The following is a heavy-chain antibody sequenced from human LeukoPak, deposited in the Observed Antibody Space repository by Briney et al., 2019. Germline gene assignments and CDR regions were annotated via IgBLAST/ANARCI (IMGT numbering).Heavy chain of an antibody. CDR1: GFTFSSYA. CDR3: ARIWDGYSGSDY. CDR2: ISGSGGST. V-gene: IGHV3-23*01. D-gene: IGHD1-26*01. Sequence: GGSLRLSCAASGFTFSSYAMSWVRQAPGKGLEWVSAISGSGGSTYYADSVKGRFTISRDNAKNSLYLQMNSLRAEDTAVYYCARIWDGYSGSDYWGQGTLVTVSS. J-gene: IGHJ4*02.